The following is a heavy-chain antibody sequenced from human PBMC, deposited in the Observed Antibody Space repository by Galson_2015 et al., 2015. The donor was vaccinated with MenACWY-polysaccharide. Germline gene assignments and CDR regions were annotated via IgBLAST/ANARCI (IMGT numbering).Heavy chain of an antibody. Sequence: ETLSLTCTVSGDSISGNYWSWIRQPPGKGLEWIAYIHSTGSTNYSPSLKSRVTISVDTSKSQFYLNLNSLTAADTAVYYCAKFSAYSGTYAHYLDYWGQGTLVTVSS. CDR1: GDSISGNY. CDR3: AKFSAYSGTYAHYLDY. D-gene: IGHD3-16*01. J-gene: IGHJ4*02. V-gene: IGHV4-59*01. CDR2: IHSTGST.